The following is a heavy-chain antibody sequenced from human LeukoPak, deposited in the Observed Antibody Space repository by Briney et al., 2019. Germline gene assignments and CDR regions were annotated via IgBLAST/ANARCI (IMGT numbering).Heavy chain of an antibody. CDR2: INHRGST. CDR1: GGSSSGYY. J-gene: IGHJ4*02. Sequence: SETLSLTCAVYGGSSSGYYWSWIRQPPGKGLEWIGEINHRGSTNYNPSLKSRVTISVDTSKNQFSLKLSSVTAADTAVYYCARGSTYYYGSGSYLANWGRGTLVTVSS. CDR3: ARGSTYYYGSGSYLAN. V-gene: IGHV4-34*01. D-gene: IGHD3-10*01.